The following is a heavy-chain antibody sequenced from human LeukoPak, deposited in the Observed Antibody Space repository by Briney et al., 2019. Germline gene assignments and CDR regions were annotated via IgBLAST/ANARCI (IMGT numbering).Heavy chain of an antibody. CDR3: AGIIAAAGQYYFDY. D-gene: IGHD6-13*01. J-gene: IGHJ4*02. CDR1: GGSISSYY. V-gene: IGHV4-59*12. CDR2: IYYSGST. Sequence: SETLSLTCTVSGGSISSYYWSWIRQPPGKGLEWIGYIYYSGSTNYNPSLKSRVTISVDKSKNQFSLKLSSVTAADTAVYYCAGIIAAAGQYYFDYWGQGTLVTVSS.